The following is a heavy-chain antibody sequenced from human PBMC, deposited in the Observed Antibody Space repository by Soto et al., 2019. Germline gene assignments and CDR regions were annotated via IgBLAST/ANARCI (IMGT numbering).Heavy chain of an antibody. CDR1: GGSISSYY. CDR3: ARGGYYDSSGPLGGVDY. V-gene: IGHV4-59*01. Sequence: QVQLQESGPGLVKPSETLSLTCTVSGGSISSYYWSWIRQPPGKGLEWIGYIYYSGSTNYNPSLKSRVTISVDTSKNQFSLKLSSVTAADTAVYYCARGGYYDSSGPLGGVDYWGQGTLVTVSS. D-gene: IGHD3-22*01. J-gene: IGHJ4*02. CDR2: IYYSGST.